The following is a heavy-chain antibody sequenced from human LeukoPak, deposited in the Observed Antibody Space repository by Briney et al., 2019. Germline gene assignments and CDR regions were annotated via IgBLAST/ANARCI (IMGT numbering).Heavy chain of an antibody. D-gene: IGHD3-16*01. CDR2: ISYDGNNR. J-gene: IGHJ3*02. CDR1: RFTFSSYG. CDR3: AKVKGEVIGAFDI. V-gene: IGHV3-30*18. Sequence: PGGSLRLSCAASRFTFSSYGMHWVRQAPGKGLEWVAVISYDGNNRYYADSVKGRFTISRYNSKNTLYLQMNSLRAEDTAVYYCAKVKGEVIGAFDIGGQGTMVTVSS.